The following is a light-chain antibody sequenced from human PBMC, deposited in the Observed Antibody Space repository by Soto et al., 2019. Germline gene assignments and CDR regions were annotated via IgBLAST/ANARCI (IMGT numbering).Light chain of an antibody. CDR1: SSDVGGYNY. J-gene: IGLJ1*01. CDR3: AAWDDSLNAL. Sequence: QSALTQPASVSGSPGQSITISCTGTSSDVGGYNYVSWYQPHPGKAPKLIIYEVSHRPSGASNHFSGYKSGTSASLAISGLQPEDEADYYCAAWDDSLNALFGTGTKVTVL. V-gene: IGLV2-14*01. CDR2: EVS.